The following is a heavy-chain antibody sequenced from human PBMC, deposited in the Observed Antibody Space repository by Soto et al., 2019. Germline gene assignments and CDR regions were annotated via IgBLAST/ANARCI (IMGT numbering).Heavy chain of an antibody. V-gene: IGHV1-8*01. J-gene: IGHJ6*02. CDR2: MNPNSGNT. CDR3: ARERNMYGMDV. CDR1: GYTFTSYD. D-gene: IGHD1-1*01. Sequence: QVQLVQSGAEVKKPGASVKVSCKASGYTFTSYDINWVRQATGQGLEWMGWMNPNSGNTVYAQKFQDRVTMTSNTSISTAYMELSSLRAEDTAVYYCARERNMYGMDVWGQGTTVTVSS.